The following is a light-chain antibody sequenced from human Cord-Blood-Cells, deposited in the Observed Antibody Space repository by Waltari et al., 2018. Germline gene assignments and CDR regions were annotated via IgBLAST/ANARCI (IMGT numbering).Light chain of an antibody. V-gene: IGLV2-23*01. CDR3: CSYAGSWV. J-gene: IGLJ3*02. Sequence: QSALTQPASVSGSPGQSITISCTGTSSDVGSYNLLSWYQQHPGKSPKRMIYEGSKRPSGVSNRVSGSKSGSTASLTICGLQAEDEADYYCCSYAGSWVFGGGTKLTVL. CDR1: SSDVGSYNL. CDR2: EGS.